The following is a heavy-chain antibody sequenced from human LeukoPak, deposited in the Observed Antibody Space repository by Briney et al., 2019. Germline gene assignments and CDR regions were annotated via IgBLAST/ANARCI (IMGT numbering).Heavy chain of an antibody. V-gene: IGHV4-61*02. CDR1: GGSISSGRDY. D-gene: IGHD3-22*01. CDR3: VKSYYDSTGYSGWFDP. Sequence: SETLSLTCTVSGGSISSGRDYWNWIRQPAGTGLEWIGRIYTSGTTHYNPSLKSRVTMSLDTSRNQVSLKLSSVTAADTAVDYCVKSYYDSTGYSGWFDPWGQGTLVTVSS. J-gene: IGHJ5*02. CDR2: IYTSGTT.